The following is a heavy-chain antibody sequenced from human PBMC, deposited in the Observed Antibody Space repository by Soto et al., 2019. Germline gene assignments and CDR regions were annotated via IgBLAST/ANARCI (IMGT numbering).Heavy chain of an antibody. CDR3: ARDQDSSGWQSTWAGWFDP. V-gene: IGHV4-4*07. CDR2: IYTSGST. Sequence: PSETLSLTCTVSGGSISSYYWSWIRQPAGKGLEWIGRIYTSGSTNYNPSLKSRVTMSVDTSKNQFSLKLSSVTAADAAVYYCARDQDSSGWQSTWAGWFDPWGQGTLVTVSS. D-gene: IGHD6-19*01. CDR1: GGSISSYY. J-gene: IGHJ5*02.